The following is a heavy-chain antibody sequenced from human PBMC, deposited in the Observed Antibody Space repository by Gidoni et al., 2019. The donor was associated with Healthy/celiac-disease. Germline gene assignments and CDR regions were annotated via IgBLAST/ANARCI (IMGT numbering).Heavy chain of an antibody. D-gene: IGHD5-18*01. V-gene: IGHV3-23*01. CDR2: LSGSGGNT. J-gene: IGHJ4*02. CDR1: GLTFSSYD. Sequence: EVQLLESGGGLVQSGGSLRLSCAAPGLTFSSYDMSWVRQAPGKGLEWVSALSGSGGNTYYAASVKGRFTISRDNSTNTLYLQMNSLSAEDTAVYYCAKDEIQLWLLGYWGQGTLVTVSS. CDR3: AKDEIQLWLLGY.